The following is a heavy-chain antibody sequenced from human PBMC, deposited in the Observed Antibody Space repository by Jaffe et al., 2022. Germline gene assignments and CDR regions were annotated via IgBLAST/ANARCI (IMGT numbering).Heavy chain of an antibody. CDR2: IYPGDSDT. CDR3: ARWDIVVVPAAMTPYWYFDL. CDR1: GYSFTSYW. Sequence: EVQLVQSGAEVKKPGESLKISCKGSGYSFTSYWIGWVRQMPGKGLEWMGIIYPGDSDTRYSPSFQGQVTISADKSISTAYLQWSSLKASDTAMYYCARWDIVVVPAAMTPYWYFDLWGRGTLVTVSS. D-gene: IGHD2-2*01. V-gene: IGHV5-51*03. J-gene: IGHJ2*01.